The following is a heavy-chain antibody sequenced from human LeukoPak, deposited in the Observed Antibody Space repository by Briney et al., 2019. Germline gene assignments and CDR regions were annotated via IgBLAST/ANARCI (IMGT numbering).Heavy chain of an antibody. D-gene: IGHD3-22*01. CDR1: GYRFTDYW. V-gene: IGHV5-51*01. J-gene: IGHJ4*02. CDR2: IHPADSDT. CDR3: AKASTPIRGFCSSGNCTRFDY. Sequence: GESLQISCQGSGYRFTDYWIGWVRQMPGKGPEWVGVIHPADSDTRYSPSFQGQVTISADKSISTAYLQWSSLKASDTAIYYCAKASTPIRGFCSSGNCTRFDYWGQGTLVTVSS.